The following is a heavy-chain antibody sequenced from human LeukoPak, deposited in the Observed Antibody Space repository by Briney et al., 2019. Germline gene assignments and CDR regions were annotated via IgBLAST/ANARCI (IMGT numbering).Heavy chain of an antibody. V-gene: IGHV3-48*02. D-gene: IGHD3-10*01. CDR2: ITSSSRTI. J-gene: IGHJ4*02. CDR1: GFTFSSYS. CDR3: ARDALGGFDH. Sequence: PGGSLRLSCAASGFTFSSYSMNWVRQAPGKGLEWVSYITSSSRTIYYADSVKGRFTISRDNAKNSLYLQMNSLRYEDTALYYCARDALGGFDHWGQGTLVTVSS.